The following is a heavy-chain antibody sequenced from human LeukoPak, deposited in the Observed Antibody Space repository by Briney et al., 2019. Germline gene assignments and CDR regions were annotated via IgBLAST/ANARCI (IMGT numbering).Heavy chain of an antibody. CDR1: GFTFTKYW. J-gene: IGHJ4*02. D-gene: IGHD4-17*01. CDR3: AREGSVTNDY. CDR2: VNSDGRRT. Sequence: GGSLRLSCAASGFTFTKYWMHWVRQAPGKGRVWVSRVNSDGRRTTYADSVKGRFTISRDNANNTLYLQMNSLTAEATAVYYCAREGSVTNDYWGQGSLVTVSS. V-gene: IGHV3-74*03.